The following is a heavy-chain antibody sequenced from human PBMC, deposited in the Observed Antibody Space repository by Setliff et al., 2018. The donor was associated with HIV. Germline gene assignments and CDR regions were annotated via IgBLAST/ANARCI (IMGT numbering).Heavy chain of an antibody. Sequence: SETLSLTCTVSGGSISSGDYYWSWIRQPPGKGLEWIGYIYYSGTTNYNVFLYGRVTMSLDMSKNQFSLKLSSVTAADTAVYYCAGRSGNFDYWGQGTLVTVSS. CDR1: GGSISSGDYY. V-gene: IGHV4-61*08. CDR3: AGRSGNFDY. D-gene: IGHD3-3*01. CDR2: IYYSGTT. J-gene: IGHJ4*02.